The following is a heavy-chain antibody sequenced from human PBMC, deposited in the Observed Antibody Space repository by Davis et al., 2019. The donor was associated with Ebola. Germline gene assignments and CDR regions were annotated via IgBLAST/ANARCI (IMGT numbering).Heavy chain of an antibody. D-gene: IGHD1-26*01. Sequence: GGSLRLSCAASGFTFSSSWMTWVRQAPGKGLEWVANIKQDGSEKYYVDSVKGRFTISRDNAKNSLYLQMNSLRAEDTAVYYCARTEWELLFGWFDPWGQGTLVTVSS. CDR2: IKQDGSEK. CDR1: GFTFSSSW. J-gene: IGHJ5*02. CDR3: ARTEWELLFGWFDP. V-gene: IGHV3-7*03.